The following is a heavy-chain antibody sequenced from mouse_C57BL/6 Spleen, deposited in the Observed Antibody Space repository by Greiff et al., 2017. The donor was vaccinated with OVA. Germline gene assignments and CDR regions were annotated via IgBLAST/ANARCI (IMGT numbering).Heavy chain of an antibody. V-gene: IGHV1-52*01. Sequence: VQLQQPGAELVRPGSSVKLSCKASGYTFTSYWMHWVKQRPIQGLEWIGNIDPSDSETHYNQKFKDKATLTVDKSSSTAYMQLSSLTSEDSAVYYCARAKDSNYGRFAYWGQGTLVTVSA. CDR1: GYTFTSYW. CDR3: ARAKDSNYGRFAY. D-gene: IGHD2-5*01. J-gene: IGHJ3*01. CDR2: IDPSDSET.